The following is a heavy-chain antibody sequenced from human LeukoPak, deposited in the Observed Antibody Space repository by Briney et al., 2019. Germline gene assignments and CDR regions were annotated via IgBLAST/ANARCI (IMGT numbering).Heavy chain of an antibody. V-gene: IGHV3-21*01. CDR1: GLTFSSYS. CDR3: ARSKGAAADPYYFDY. Sequence: GGSLRLSCAASGLTFSSYSMNWVRQAPGKGLEWGSSISSSSSYIYYADSVRGRFTISRDNTKNSLYLQMNSLRAEDTAVYYCARSKGAAADPYYFDYWGQGTLVTVSS. D-gene: IGHD6-13*01. CDR2: ISSSSSYI. J-gene: IGHJ4*02.